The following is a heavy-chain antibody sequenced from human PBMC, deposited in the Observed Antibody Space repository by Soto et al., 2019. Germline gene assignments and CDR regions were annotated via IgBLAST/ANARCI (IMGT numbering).Heavy chain of an antibody. Sequence: GGSLRLSCAASGFTVSSNYMSWVRQAPGKGLEWVSVIYSGGSTYYADSVKGRFTISRDNSKNTLYLQMNSLRAEDTAVYYCARDHGYCSSTSCYGGYYYYYYMDVWGKGTTVTVSS. CDR3: ARDHGYCSSTSCYGGYYYYYYMDV. CDR2: IYSGGST. CDR1: GFTVSSNY. V-gene: IGHV3-66*01. D-gene: IGHD2-2*01. J-gene: IGHJ6*03.